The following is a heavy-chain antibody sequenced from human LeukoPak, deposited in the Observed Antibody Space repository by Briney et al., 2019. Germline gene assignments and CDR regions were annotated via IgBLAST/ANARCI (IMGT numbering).Heavy chain of an antibody. D-gene: IGHD2/OR15-2a*01. V-gene: IGHV4-59*01. CDR1: GGSISSYY. J-gene: IGHJ5*02. CDR3: ARLSWPGRGSRFDP. CDR2: ISDSGSI. Sequence: SETLSLTCSVSGGSISSYYWSWIRQPPGKGLEWIGYISDSGSINDDPSLKSRVTISVDESKNQFSLKLSSVTAADTAVYYCARLSWPGRGSRFDPWGQGTLVTVSS.